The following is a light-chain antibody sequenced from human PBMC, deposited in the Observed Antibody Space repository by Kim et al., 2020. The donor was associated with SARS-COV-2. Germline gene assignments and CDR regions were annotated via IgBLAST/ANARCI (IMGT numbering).Light chain of an antibody. CDR1: SLRSYY. CDR3: NSRDSSGNHLYWV. J-gene: IGLJ3*02. Sequence: SSELTQDPAVSVALGQTVRITCQGDSLRSYYASWYQQKPGQAPVLVIYGKNNRPSGIPDRFSGSSSGNTASLTITGAQAEDEADYYCNSRDSSGNHLYWVFCGGTQLTVL. V-gene: IGLV3-19*01. CDR2: GKN.